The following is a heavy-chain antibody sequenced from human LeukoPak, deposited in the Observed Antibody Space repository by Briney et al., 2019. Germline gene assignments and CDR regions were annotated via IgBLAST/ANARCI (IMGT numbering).Heavy chain of an antibody. D-gene: IGHD6-6*01. CDR2: IRYDGSNK. CDR1: GFTFSSYG. J-gene: IGHJ6*03. CDR3: AKDWGPYSSSVYMDV. Sequence: GGSLRLSCAASGFTFSSYGMHWVRQAPGKGLEWVAFIRYDGSNKYYADSVKGRFTISRDNSKNTLYLQMNSLRAEDTAVYYCAKDWGPYSSSVYMDVWGKGTTVTVSS. V-gene: IGHV3-30*02.